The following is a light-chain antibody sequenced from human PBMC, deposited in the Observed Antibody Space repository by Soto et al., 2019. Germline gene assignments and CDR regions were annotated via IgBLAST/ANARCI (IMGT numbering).Light chain of an antibody. Sequence: DIQMTPSPASLSASVRDEVTITCRASQTIMTYLNWYQLKPGKPPRLLIYAASSLQSGVPSRFSGSGSGTDFTLTISSLQPEDFATYSCQQSYNPPQTFGRGTKVDIK. CDR2: AAS. CDR1: QTIMTY. J-gene: IGKJ1*01. CDR3: QQSYNPPQT. V-gene: IGKV1-39*01.